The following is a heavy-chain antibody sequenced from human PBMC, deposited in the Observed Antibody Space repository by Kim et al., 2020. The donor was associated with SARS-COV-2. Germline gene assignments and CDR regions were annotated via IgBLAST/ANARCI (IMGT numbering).Heavy chain of an antibody. D-gene: IGHD3-10*01. Sequence: GGSLRLSCAASGFTFSSYWMSWVRQAPGKGLEWVANIKQDGSEKYYVDSVKGRFTISRDNAKNSLYLQMNSLRAEDTAVYYCARGGGDGITMVRGVTTHFDYWGQGTLVTVSS. J-gene: IGHJ4*02. CDR1: GFTFSSYW. V-gene: IGHV3-7*01. CDR3: ARGGGDGITMVRGVTTHFDY. CDR2: IKQDGSEK.